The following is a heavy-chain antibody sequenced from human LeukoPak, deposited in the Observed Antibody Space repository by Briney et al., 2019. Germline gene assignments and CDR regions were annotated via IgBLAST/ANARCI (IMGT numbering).Heavy chain of an antibody. CDR3: ARGPYAYTSSATLGSYNWFDP. V-gene: IGHV5-51*01. CDR2: IYPGDSHT. J-gene: IGHJ5*02. Sequence: PGESLQISCKGSGYCFPNYWIGWVRQMPGKGLEWMGIIYPGDSHTRYSPSFQDPVTISVDKSISTAYLQWSSLKASDTAMYYCARGPYAYTSSATLGSYNWFDPWGQGSLVTVSS. CDR1: GYCFPNYW. D-gene: IGHD2-2*02.